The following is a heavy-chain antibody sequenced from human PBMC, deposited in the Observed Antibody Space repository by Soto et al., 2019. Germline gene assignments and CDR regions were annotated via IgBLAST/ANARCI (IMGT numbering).Heavy chain of an antibody. CDR3: AMDYGDRPEYFKH. CDR1: GYTFTSYG. J-gene: IGHJ1*01. CDR2: ISPLKGRT. V-gene: IGHV1-18*04. Sequence: QVQLVQSGPDLKRPGASMKVSCKASGYTFTSYGISWVRQTPGQGLEWMAWISPLKGRTQYSQKAQGRVTLSTDTSSNTAYMEMTTLRVDDTAVHYCAMDYGDRPEYFKHWGQGTLVTVS. D-gene: IGHD4-17*01.